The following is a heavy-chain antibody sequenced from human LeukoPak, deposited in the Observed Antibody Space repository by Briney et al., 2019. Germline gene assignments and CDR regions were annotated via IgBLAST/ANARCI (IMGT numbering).Heavy chain of an antibody. CDR1: GFTVSSNY. CDR2: IYSGGST. V-gene: IGHV3-66*01. D-gene: IGHD5-18*01. Sequence: GGSLRLSCAASGFTVSSNYMSWVRQAPGKGLEWVSVIYSGGSTYYADSVKGRFTISRDNSKNTLYLQMNSLRAEDTAVYYCARDFHSRLWLPYGMDVWGQGTTVTVSS. J-gene: IGHJ6*02. CDR3: ARDFHSRLWLPYGMDV.